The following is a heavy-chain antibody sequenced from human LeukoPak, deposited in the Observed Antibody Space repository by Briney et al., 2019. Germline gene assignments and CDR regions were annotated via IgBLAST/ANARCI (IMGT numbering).Heavy chain of an antibody. Sequence: SETLSLTCTVSGGSIRSYYWSWIRQPPGKGLEWIGYIYYSGSTNYNPSLKSRVTMSVDTSKNQFSLKLSSVTAADTAVYCCARYQTPIAAAGSRYAFDIWGQGTMVTVSS. CDR1: GGSIRSYY. CDR3: ARYQTPIAAAGSRYAFDI. V-gene: IGHV4-59*01. D-gene: IGHD6-13*01. CDR2: IYYSGST. J-gene: IGHJ3*02.